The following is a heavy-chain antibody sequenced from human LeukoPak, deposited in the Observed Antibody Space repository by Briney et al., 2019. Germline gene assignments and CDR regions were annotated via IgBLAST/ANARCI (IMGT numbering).Heavy chain of an antibody. Sequence: PGGSLRLSCAASGFTFSDYYMSWIRQAPGKGLEWVSYISSSGSTIYYADSVKGRFTISRDNSKNTLYLQMNSLRAEDTAVYYCAKDGIDIVVVPAAISYYMDVWGKGTTVTVSS. J-gene: IGHJ6*03. V-gene: IGHV3-11*04. CDR3: AKDGIDIVVVPAAISYYMDV. CDR2: ISSSGSTI. CDR1: GFTFSDYY. D-gene: IGHD2-2*02.